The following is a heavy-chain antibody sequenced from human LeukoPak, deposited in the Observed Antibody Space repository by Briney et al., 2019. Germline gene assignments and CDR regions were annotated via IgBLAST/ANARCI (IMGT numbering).Heavy chain of an antibody. Sequence: ASVKVSCKASGGTFSSYAISWVRQAPGQGLEWMGWISAYNGNTNYAQKLQGRVTMTTDTSTSTAYMELRSLRSDDTAVYYCARGDYFLPDAFDIWGQGTMVTVSS. V-gene: IGHV1-18*01. J-gene: IGHJ3*02. CDR3: ARGDYFLPDAFDI. D-gene: IGHD3-16*01. CDR1: GGTFSSYA. CDR2: ISAYNGNT.